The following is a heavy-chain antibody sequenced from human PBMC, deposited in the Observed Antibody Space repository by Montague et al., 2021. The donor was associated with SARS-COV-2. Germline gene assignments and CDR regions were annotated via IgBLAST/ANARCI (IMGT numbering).Heavy chain of an antibody. Sequence: TLSLTCTVSGGSISSYYWSWIRQPPGKALEWLALIDWDDDKYYSTSLKTRLTISKDTSKNQVVLTMTNMDPVDTATYYCARIRYDILTGYYYGMDVWGQGTTVTVSS. CDR2: IDWDDDK. CDR3: ARIRYDILTGYYYGMDV. J-gene: IGHJ6*02. CDR1: GGSISSYY. D-gene: IGHD3-9*01. V-gene: IGHV2-70*18.